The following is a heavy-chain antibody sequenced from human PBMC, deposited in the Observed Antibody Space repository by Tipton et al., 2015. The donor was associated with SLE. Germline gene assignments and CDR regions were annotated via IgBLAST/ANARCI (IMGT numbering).Heavy chain of an antibody. CDR1: GGSISSGSYY. CDR2: IYTSGST. Sequence: TLSLTCTVSGGSISSGSYYWSWIRQPAGKGLEWIGYIYTSGSTNYNPSLKSRVTISVDTSKNQFSLKLSSVTAADTAVYYCARALGIAGRVYWYFDLWGRGTLVTVSS. CDR3: ARALGIAGRVYWYFDL. D-gene: IGHD6-13*01. J-gene: IGHJ2*01. V-gene: IGHV4-61*09.